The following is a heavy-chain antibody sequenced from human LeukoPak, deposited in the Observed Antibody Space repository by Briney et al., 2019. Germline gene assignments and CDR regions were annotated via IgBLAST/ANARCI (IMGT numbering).Heavy chain of an antibody. J-gene: IGHJ4*02. Sequence: SGPTLVNPTQTLTLTCTFSGFSLSTSGVGVGWIRQPPGKALEWLALIYWNDDKRYSPSLKSRLTITKDTSKNQVVLTMTNMDPVDTATYYCAHSPVDSSSPASYYFDYWGQGTLVTVSS. CDR2: IYWNDDK. V-gene: IGHV2-5*01. D-gene: IGHD6-6*01. CDR1: GFSLSTSGVG. CDR3: AHSPVDSSSPASYYFDY.